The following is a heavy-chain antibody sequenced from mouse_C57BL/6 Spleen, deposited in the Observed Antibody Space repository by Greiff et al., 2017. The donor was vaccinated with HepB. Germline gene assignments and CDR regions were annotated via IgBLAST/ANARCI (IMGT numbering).Heavy chain of an antibody. J-gene: IGHJ1*03. V-gene: IGHV3-6*01. CDR3: ARITPWYFDD. CDR1: GYSITSGYY. Sequence: EVQLQQSGPGLVKPSQSLSLTCSVTGYSITSGYYWNWIRQFPGKKLEWMGYISYDGSNNYNPSLKNRISITRDTSKNQFFLKLNSVTTEDTATYYCARITPWYFDDWGTGTTVTVSS. CDR2: ISYDGSN.